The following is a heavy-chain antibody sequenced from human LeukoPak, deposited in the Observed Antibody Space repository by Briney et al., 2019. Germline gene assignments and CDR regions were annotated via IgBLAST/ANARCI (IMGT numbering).Heavy chain of an antibody. V-gene: IGHV3-20*04. Sequence: PGGSLRLSRAASGFTFDDYGMSWVRHAPGKGLEWVSGINWNGGSTGYADSVKGRFTISRDNAKNSLYLQMNSLRAEDTALYYCARGGDYYDSSGYYLFDYWGQGTLVTVSS. J-gene: IGHJ4*02. CDR3: ARGGDYYDSSGYYLFDY. CDR2: INWNGGST. CDR1: GFTFDDYG. D-gene: IGHD3-22*01.